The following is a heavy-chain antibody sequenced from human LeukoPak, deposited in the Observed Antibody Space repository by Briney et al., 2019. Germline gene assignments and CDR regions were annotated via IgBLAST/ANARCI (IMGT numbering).Heavy chain of an antibody. Sequence: TSETLSLTCAVSGGSISSSNWWSWVRQPPGKGLEWIGEIYHSGSTNYNPSLKSRVTISVDKSKNQFSLKLSSVTAADTAVYYCARSTYSYGVAIDPWGQGTLVTVSS. D-gene: IGHD5-18*01. CDR2: IYHSGST. CDR1: GGSISSSNW. CDR3: ARSTYSYGVAIDP. V-gene: IGHV4-4*02. J-gene: IGHJ5*02.